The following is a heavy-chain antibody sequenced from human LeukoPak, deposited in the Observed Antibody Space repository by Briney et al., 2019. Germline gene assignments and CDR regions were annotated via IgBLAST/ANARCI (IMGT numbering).Heavy chain of an antibody. D-gene: IGHD3-22*01. CDR2: IYHSGST. CDR3: ARLPRGLIRSY. Sequence: SETLSLTCAVSGGSISSSNWWSWVRQPPGKGLEWIGEIYHSGSTNYNPSLKSRVTISVDTSKNQFSLRLSSVTAADTAVYYCARLPRGLIRSYWGLGTLVTVSS. CDR1: GGSISSSNW. J-gene: IGHJ4*02. V-gene: IGHV4-4*02.